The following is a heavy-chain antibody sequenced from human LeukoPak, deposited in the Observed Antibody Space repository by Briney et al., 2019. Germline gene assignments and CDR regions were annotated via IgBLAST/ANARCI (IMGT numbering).Heavy chain of an antibody. V-gene: IGHV3-30*02. CDR2: IRYDGSNK. J-gene: IGHJ4*02. Sequence: GGSLRLSCAASGFTFSSYGMHWVRQAPGKGLEWVAFIRYDGSNKYYADSVKGRFTISRDNSKNTLYLQMNSLRAEDTAVYYCAKDLYDSSGYYTMGGIDYWGQGTLVTVSS. D-gene: IGHD3-22*01. CDR1: GFTFSSYG. CDR3: AKDLYDSSGYYTMGGIDY.